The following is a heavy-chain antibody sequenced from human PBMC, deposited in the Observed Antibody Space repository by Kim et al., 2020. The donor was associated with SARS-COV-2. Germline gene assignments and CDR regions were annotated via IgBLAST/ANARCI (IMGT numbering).Heavy chain of an antibody. CDR3: TPLWFPVGNY. CDR1: GFTFSSYA. J-gene: IGHJ4*02. Sequence: LSLTCAASGFTFSSYAMSWVRQAPGKGLEWVSAISGSGGSTYYADSVKGRFTISRDNSKNTLYLQMNSLRAEDTAVYYCTPLWFPVGNYWGQGTLVTVSS. CDR2: ISGSGGST. D-gene: IGHD3-10*01. V-gene: IGHV3-23*01.